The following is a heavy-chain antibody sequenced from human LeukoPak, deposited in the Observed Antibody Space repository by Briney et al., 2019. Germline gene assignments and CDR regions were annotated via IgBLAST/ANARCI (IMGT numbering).Heavy chain of an antibody. D-gene: IGHD1-26*01. CDR3: ARDAGSRDPFDY. Sequence: GGSLRLSCAASGFTFDDYGMSWVRQVPGKGLEWVSAVNWYGDGTGYADSVKGRFTISRDNSKNTLFLQMNSLRAEDTAVYYCARDAGSRDPFDYWGQGTLVSVSS. V-gene: IGHV3-20*04. CDR2: VNWYGDGT. CDR1: GFTFDDYG. J-gene: IGHJ4*02.